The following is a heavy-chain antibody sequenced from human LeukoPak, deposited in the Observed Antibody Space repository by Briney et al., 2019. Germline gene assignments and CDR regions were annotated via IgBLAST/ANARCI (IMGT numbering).Heavy chain of an antibody. D-gene: IGHD2-2*01. V-gene: IGHV3-33*01. CDR3: ARDFRTSVNYYYYGMDV. CDR2: IWYDGSNK. Sequence: GWALRLSCAECGFTFSSYGMHWVRQAPGKGLEGVAVIWYDGSNKYYADSVKGRFTISRHHSQNTLYLQMNRLRAEDTAVYYCARDFRTSVNYYYYGMDVWGQGTTVTVSS. J-gene: IGHJ6*02. CDR1: GFTFSSYG.